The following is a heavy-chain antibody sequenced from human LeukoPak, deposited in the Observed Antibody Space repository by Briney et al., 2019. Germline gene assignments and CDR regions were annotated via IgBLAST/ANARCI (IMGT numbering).Heavy chain of an antibody. CDR3: ARGATYYYDSSGYIAFDY. V-gene: IGHV3-21*01. D-gene: IGHD3-22*01. CDR2: ISSSSSYI. CDR1: GFTFSSYS. Sequence: GGSLRLSCAASGFTFSSYSMNWVRQAPGKGLEWVSSISSSSSYIYYADSVKGRFTISRDNAKNSLYLQMNSLRAEDTAVHYCARGATYYYDSSGYIAFDYWGQGTLVTVSS. J-gene: IGHJ4*02.